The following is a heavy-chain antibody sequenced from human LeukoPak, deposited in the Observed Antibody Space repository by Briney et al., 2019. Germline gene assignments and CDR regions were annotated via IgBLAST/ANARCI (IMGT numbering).Heavy chain of an antibody. D-gene: IGHD3-3*01. J-gene: IGHJ4*02. V-gene: IGHV1-69*05. CDR3: ARDDITIFGVVTPPGFDY. Sequence: ASVKVSCKASGGTFSSYAISWVRQAPGQGLEWMGRIIPIFGTASYAQKFQGRVTITTDESTSTAYMELSSLRSEDTAVYYCARDDITIFGVVTPPGFDYWGQGTLVTVSS. CDR1: GGTFSSYA. CDR2: IIPIFGTA.